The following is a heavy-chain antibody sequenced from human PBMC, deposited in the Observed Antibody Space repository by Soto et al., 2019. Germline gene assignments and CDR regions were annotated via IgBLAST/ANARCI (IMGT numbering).Heavy chain of an antibody. J-gene: IGHJ5*02. Sequence: SETLSLTCTVSGGSISSGGYYWSWIRQHPGKGLEWIGYIYYSGSTYYNPSLKSRVTISVDTSKNQFSLKLSSVTAADTAVYCCARMGMGWFDPWGQGTLVTVSS. CDR3: ARMGMGWFDP. D-gene: IGHD6-13*01. CDR1: GGSISSGGYY. V-gene: IGHV4-31*03. CDR2: IYYSGST.